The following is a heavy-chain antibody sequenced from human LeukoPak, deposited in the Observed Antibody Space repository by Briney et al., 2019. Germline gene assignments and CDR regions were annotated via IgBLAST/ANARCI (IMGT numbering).Heavy chain of an antibody. V-gene: IGHV1-2*02. CDR2: INPDTGGT. Sequence: ASVKVSCKASGYTFTGYYMHWVRQAPGQGLEWMGWINPDTGGTEYAQKFQGRVTMTRDTSISTAYMELSRLNFDDTAVFYCARDHCTSAGCYEDYYCGMDVWGQGTTVIVSS. CDR3: ARDHCTSAGCYEDYYCGMDV. CDR1: GYTFTGYY. J-gene: IGHJ6*02. D-gene: IGHD2-2*01.